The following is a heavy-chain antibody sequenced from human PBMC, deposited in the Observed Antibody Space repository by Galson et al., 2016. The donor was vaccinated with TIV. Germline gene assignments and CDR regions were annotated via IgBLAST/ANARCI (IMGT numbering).Heavy chain of an antibody. CDR2: IDPSGGGT. CDR1: GYTFTTYY. D-gene: IGHD1-26*01. V-gene: IGHV1-46*01. Sequence: SVKVSCKASGYTFTTYYIHWVRQAPGQGLEWMGVIDPSGGGTTYAQKFQARVTMTRDTSTSTAYMGLSSLKSEDTAVYYCTSDLGRRREYWGQGTLVTVSS. J-gene: IGHJ4*02. CDR3: TSDLGRRREY.